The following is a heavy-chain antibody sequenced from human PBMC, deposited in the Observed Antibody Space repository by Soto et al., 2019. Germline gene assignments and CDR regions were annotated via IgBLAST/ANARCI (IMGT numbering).Heavy chain of an antibody. V-gene: IGHV4-30-4*01. Sequence: SETLSLTCTVSGGSISSGDYYWSWIRQPPGKGLEWIGYIYYSGSTYYNPSLKSRVTISVDTSKSQFSLKLSSVTAADTAVYYCARDKTDYGDSPFDYWGQGTLVTVSS. J-gene: IGHJ4*02. D-gene: IGHD4-17*01. CDR3: ARDKTDYGDSPFDY. CDR1: GGSISSGDYY. CDR2: IYYSGST.